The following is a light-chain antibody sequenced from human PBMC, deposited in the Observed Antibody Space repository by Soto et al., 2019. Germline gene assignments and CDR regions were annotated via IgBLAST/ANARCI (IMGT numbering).Light chain of an antibody. J-gene: IGLJ3*02. V-gene: IGLV2-14*01. CDR1: SSDVGGYNF. CDR2: EVS. Sequence: QSVLTQPASVSGSPGQSITISCTGTSSDVGGYNFVSWYQQHPGKAPKLMIYEVSNRPSGVSNRFSGSKSGNTASLTISGLQAEDEADYYCNSYTISATLVFGGGTKLTVL. CDR3: NSYTISATLV.